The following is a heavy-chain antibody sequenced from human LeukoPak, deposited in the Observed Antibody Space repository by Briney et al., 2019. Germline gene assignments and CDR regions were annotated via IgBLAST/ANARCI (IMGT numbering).Heavy chain of an antibody. CDR1: GFTFSSYG. CDR3: ANGGYTSSWYVVDY. Sequence: TGGSLRLSCAASGFTFSSYGMHGVRRAPGKGLEWGAVISYDGSNKYYADSVKGRFTISRDNSKNTLYLQMSSLRPEDTAVYYCANGGYTSSWYVVDYWGQGTLVTVSS. V-gene: IGHV3-30*18. CDR2: ISYDGSNK. J-gene: IGHJ4*02. D-gene: IGHD6-13*01.